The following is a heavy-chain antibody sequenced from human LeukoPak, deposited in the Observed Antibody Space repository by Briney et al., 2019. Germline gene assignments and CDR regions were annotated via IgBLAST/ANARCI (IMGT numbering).Heavy chain of an antibody. CDR3: ARAGGSVGWYGTIDS. Sequence: SQTLSLTCTVSGGSISSGSYYWSWIRQPAGKALEWIGHIYTSGSTSYNPSLQSRVAISVDTSSHQFSLKVTSVTAAGTAVYYCARAGGSVGWYGTIDSWGQGTLVTVSS. CDR1: GGSISSGSYY. V-gene: IGHV4-61*09. D-gene: IGHD6-19*01. J-gene: IGHJ4*02. CDR2: IYTSGST.